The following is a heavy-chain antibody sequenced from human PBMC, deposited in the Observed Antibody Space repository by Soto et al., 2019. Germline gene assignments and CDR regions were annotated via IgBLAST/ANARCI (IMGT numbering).Heavy chain of an antibody. J-gene: IGHJ4*02. CDR2: IGWNSGRI. CDR1: GFTLNDHA. D-gene: IGHD6-13*01. Sequence: EVQLVESGGGSVQPGRSLRLTCAASGFTLNDHAMHWVRQVPGKGLEWVSGIGWNSGRIGYAESVKGRFTTSRDNAKNSLDLQMNSLIAEDTALDYCVKDIAAGGLDYWGQGALVTVSS. V-gene: IGHV3-9*01. CDR3: VKDIAAGGLDY.